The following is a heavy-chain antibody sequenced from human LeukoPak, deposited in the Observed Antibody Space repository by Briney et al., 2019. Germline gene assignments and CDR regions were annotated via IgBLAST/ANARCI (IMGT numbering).Heavy chain of an antibody. Sequence: SETLSLTCTVSGGSISSYYWSWIRQPPGKGLEWIGYIYYSGSNNYNPSLKSRVTISVDTSKNQFSLKLSSVTAADTAVYYCARARAAGTLYYFDYWGQGTLVTVSS. D-gene: IGHD6-13*01. J-gene: IGHJ4*02. CDR3: ARARAAGTLYYFDY. V-gene: IGHV4-59*01. CDR1: GGSISSYY. CDR2: IYYSGSN.